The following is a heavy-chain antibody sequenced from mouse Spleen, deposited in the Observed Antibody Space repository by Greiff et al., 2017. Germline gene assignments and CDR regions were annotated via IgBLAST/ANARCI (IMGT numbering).Heavy chain of an antibody. Sequence: EVQLVESGGGLVQPGGSMKLSCVASGFTFSNYWMNWVRQSPEKGLEWVAQIRLKSDNYATHYAESVKGRFTISRDDSKSSVYLQMNNLRAEDTGIYYCTPGTGCFDYWGQGTTLTVSS. D-gene: IGHD4-1*01. V-gene: IGHV6-3*01. CDR1: GFTFSNYW. CDR3: TPGTGCFDY. CDR2: IRLKSDNYAT. J-gene: IGHJ2*01.